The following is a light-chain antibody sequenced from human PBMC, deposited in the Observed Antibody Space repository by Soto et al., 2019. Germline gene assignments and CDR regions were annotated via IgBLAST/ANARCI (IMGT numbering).Light chain of an antibody. CDR2: DVT. CDR1: SSDVGGYKY. J-gene: IGLJ1*01. Sequence: QSVLTQPASVSGSPGQSITISCPGTSSDVGGYKYVSWYQLHPGTAPKLVIYDVTNRPSGVSNRFSGSKSGNTASLTISGLQAEDEADYFCSSYTSTSTLFGTGTKLTVL. CDR3: SSYTSTSTL. V-gene: IGLV2-14*01.